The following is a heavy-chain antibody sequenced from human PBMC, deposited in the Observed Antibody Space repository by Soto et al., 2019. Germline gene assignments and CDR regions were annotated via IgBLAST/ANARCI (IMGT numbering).Heavy chain of an antibody. Sequence: GESLKISCQGSGYTFTGHWSSWVRQIPGKGLEWRGRIDPSDSYTYYSQTDQGHVTRSADKSINTVCLQWSGLQASDTAVYYCTRRACYDSSLDYWGQGTLVTVSS. CDR1: GYTFTGHW. J-gene: IGHJ4*02. CDR3: TRRACYDSSLDY. D-gene: IGHD2-21*01. V-gene: IGHV5-10-1*01. CDR2: IDPSDSYT.